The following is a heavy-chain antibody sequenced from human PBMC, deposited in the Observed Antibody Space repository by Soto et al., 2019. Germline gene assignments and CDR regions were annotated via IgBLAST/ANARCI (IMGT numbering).Heavy chain of an antibody. J-gene: IGHJ4*02. CDR1: GFTFSDYA. V-gene: IGHV3-30*03. D-gene: IGHD6-19*01. CDR3: ATGGRQWLVTSDFNY. Sequence: VQLVESGGGVVQPGRSLRLSCAASGFTFSDYAMHWVRQAPGKGLEWVAVVSHDGRNTHYADSVKGRFTISRDSSKNTVALEMTSLRAEDTAVYYCATGGRQWLVTSDFNYWGQGALVTVSS. CDR2: VSHDGRNT.